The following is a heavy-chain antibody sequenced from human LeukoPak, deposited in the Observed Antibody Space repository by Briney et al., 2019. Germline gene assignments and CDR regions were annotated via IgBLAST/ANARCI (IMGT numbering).Heavy chain of an antibody. Sequence: SXXLSLTCTVSGGSMNTYYWSWIRQPPGKGLEWIGYIYSSGSNNYNPSLKRRVTMSVDTSKNQLYLNLSSVTAADTAVYYCARDYGGYRFDFWGQGSLVSVSS. J-gene: IGHJ4*02. CDR1: GGSMNTYY. D-gene: IGHD5-12*01. CDR2: IYSSGSN. CDR3: ARDYGGYRFDF. V-gene: IGHV4-59*01.